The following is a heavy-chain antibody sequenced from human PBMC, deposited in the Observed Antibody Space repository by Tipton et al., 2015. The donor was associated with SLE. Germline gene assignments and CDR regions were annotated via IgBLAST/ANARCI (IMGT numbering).Heavy chain of an antibody. CDR3: ARGPDYGSGSLHY. J-gene: IGHJ4*02. D-gene: IGHD3-10*01. Sequence: SLRLSCAASGFTFSSNFMSWVRQAPGKGLEWVSGIYSGGSTDYSDSVKGRFSISRDNSKNTLYLQMDSLRAEDTAVCYCARGPDYGSGSLHYWGQWTLVTVSS. CDR2: IYSGGST. V-gene: IGHV3-53*01. CDR1: GFTFSSNF.